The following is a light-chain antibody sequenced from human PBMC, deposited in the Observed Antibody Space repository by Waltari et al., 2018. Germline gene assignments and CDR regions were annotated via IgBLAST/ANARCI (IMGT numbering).Light chain of an antibody. CDR3: LQDHHYPRT. CDR1: QDIRDD. CDR2: GAS. Sequence: DIQMTQSPSSLSASVGDRVTLTCRASQDIRDDLVWYQQKPGKAPQRLSHGASTLQSGVPSRFSGSGYGTEFTLTISSLQPEDLAIYYCLQDHHYPRTFGQGTKVTIK. J-gene: IGKJ1*01. V-gene: IGKV1-17*01.